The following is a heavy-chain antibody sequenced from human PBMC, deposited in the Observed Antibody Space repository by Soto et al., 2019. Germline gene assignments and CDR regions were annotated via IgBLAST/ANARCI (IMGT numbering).Heavy chain of an antibody. V-gene: IGHV1-2*04. J-gene: IGHJ3*02. CDR1: GYTFTGYY. Sequence: GASVKVSCKASGYTFTGYYMHWVRQAPGQGLEWMGWINPNSGGTNYAQKFQGWVTMTTDTSTSTAYMELRSLRSDDTAVYYCARVWFGERFDAFDIWGQGTMVTVSS. CDR2: INPNSGGT. CDR3: ARVWFGERFDAFDI. D-gene: IGHD3-10*01.